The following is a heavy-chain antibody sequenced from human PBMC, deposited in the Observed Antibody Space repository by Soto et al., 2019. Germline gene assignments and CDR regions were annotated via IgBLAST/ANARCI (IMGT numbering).Heavy chain of an antibody. V-gene: IGHV4-31*03. J-gene: IGHJ4*02. CDR1: GGSISSGGYY. Sequence: QVQLQESGPGLVNLSQTLSLTCIVSGGSISSGGYYWSWIRQHPGKGLEWIAYIYYSGSTYYNPSLKSRVTISVDTSKNQFSLKLSSVTAADTAVYYCARDLGAAGPIDYWGQGTLVTVSS. CDR2: IYYSGST. D-gene: IGHD6-13*01. CDR3: ARDLGAAGPIDY.